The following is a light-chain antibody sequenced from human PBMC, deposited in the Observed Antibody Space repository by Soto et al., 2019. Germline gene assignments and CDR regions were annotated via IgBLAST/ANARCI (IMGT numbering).Light chain of an antibody. CDR1: QSVRSN. CDR3: QQHDNWPPVT. V-gene: IGKV3-15*01. Sequence: EIVMTQSPATLSVSPGESATLSCRASQSVRSNLAWYQQKPGQAPRLLIYGASNRATGIPARFSGSGSGTEFTLTISSLLSEDFAIYYCQQHDNWPPVTFGGGTNVEIK. J-gene: IGKJ4*01. CDR2: GAS.